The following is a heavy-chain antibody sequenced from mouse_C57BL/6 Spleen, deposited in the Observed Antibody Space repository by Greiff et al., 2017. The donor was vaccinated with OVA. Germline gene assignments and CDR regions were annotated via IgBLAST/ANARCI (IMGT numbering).Heavy chain of an antibody. CDR3: ARRGYYGSYGYFDV. CDR1: GFSLSTSGMG. CDR2: IYWDDDK. J-gene: IGHJ1*03. D-gene: IGHD1-1*01. Sequence: QVQLKESGPGILQSSQTLSLTCSFSGFSLSTSGMGVSWIRQPSGKGLEWLAHIYWDDDKRYNPSLKSRLTISKDTSRNQVFLKITSVDTADTATDYCARRGYYGSYGYFDVWGTGTTVTVSS. V-gene: IGHV8-12*01.